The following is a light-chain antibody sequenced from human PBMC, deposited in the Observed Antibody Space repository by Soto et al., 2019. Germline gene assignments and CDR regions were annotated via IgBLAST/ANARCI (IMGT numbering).Light chain of an antibody. CDR3: SSYTSSSTFYV. CDR2: DVS. Sequence: QSVLTQPASVSGSPGQSITISCTGTSSDVGGYNYVSWDQQHPGKAPKLMIYDVSNRPSGVSNRFSGSKSGNTASLTISGLQAEDEADYYCSSYTSSSTFYVFGTGTKVTVL. V-gene: IGLV2-14*01. J-gene: IGLJ1*01. CDR1: SSDVGGYNY.